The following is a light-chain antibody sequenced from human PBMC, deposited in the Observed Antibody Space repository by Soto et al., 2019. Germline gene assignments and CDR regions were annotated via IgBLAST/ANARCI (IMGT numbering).Light chain of an antibody. CDR3: QQYVTSSPRT. J-gene: IGKJ1*01. V-gene: IGKV3-20*01. Sequence: EIVLTQSPGTLSLSPGERATLSCRASHTISSSYLAWYQQKPGQAPRLLMYGISRRATGIPDRFSGSGSGTDFTLTITRLEPEDFAVYYCQQYVTSSPRTFGQGKQVEIK. CDR2: GIS. CDR1: HTISSSY.